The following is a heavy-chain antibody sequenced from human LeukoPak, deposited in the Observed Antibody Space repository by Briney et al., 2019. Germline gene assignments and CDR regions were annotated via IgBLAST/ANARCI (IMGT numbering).Heavy chain of an antibody. CDR2: ISAYNGNT. J-gene: IGHJ4*02. CDR3: ARVMYSGSYRGRFDY. D-gene: IGHD1-26*01. V-gene: IGHV1-18*01. CDR1: GYTFTSYG. Sequence: ASVKVSCKASGYTFTSYGISWVRQAPGQGLEWMGWISAYNGNTNYAQKLQGRVTMTTDTSTSTAYMELRSLRSDDTAVYYCARVMYSGSYRGRFDYWGQGTLVTVSS.